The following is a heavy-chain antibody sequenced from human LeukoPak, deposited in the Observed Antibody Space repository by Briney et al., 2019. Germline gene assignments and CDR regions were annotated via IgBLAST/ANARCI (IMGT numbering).Heavy chain of an antibody. CDR1: GGTFSSYA. J-gene: IGHJ6*03. CDR2: IIPIFGTA. Sequence: ASVKVPCKASGGTFSSYAISWVRQAPGQGLEWMGGIIPIFGTANYAQKFQGRVTITADESTSTAYMELSSLRSEDTAVYYCARDRDGYAYYMDVWGKGTTVTVSS. D-gene: IGHD5-24*01. CDR3: ARDRDGYAYYMDV. V-gene: IGHV1-69*13.